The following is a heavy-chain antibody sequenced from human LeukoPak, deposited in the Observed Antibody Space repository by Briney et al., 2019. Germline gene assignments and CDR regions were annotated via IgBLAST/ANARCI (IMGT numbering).Heavy chain of an antibody. D-gene: IGHD6-13*01. CDR2: ISSSGSTI. CDR1: GFTFSSYE. V-gene: IGHV3-48*03. J-gene: IGHJ3*02. CDR3: ARVGSSSRGAFDI. Sequence: GGSLRLSCAASGFTFSSYEMSWVRQAPGKGLEWVSYISSSGSTIYYADSVKGRFTISRDNAKNSLYLQMNSLRAEDTAVYYCARVGSSSRGAFDIWGQGTMVTVSS.